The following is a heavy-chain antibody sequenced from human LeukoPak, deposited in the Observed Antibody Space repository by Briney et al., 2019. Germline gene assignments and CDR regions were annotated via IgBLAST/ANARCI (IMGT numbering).Heavy chain of an antibody. V-gene: IGHV1-18*01. Sequence: GASVRVSCKASGFPFTHLGITWVRQAPGQGLEWMGWISGYNGDTSYAQKFQGRVTLTADTSTSTTYMELRSLRSDDTAVYYCARDPTNTSGRYAYFDYWGQGTLVTVSS. D-gene: IGHD6-19*01. CDR1: GFPFTHLG. CDR3: ARDPTNTSGRYAYFDY. CDR2: ISGYNGDT. J-gene: IGHJ4*02.